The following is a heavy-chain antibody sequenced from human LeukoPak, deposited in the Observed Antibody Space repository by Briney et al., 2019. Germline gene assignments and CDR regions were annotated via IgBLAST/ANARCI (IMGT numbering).Heavy chain of an antibody. CDR2: ISWNSGSI. CDR1: GFTFDDYA. D-gene: IGHD3-10*01. CDR3: APGTYGSGSPPFDY. Sequence: GRSLRLPCAASGFTFDDYAMHWVRQAPGKGLEWVSGISWNSGSIGYADSVKGRFTISRDNAKNSLYLQMNSLRAEDTALYYCAPGTYGSGSPPFDYWGQGTLVTVSS. V-gene: IGHV3-9*01. J-gene: IGHJ4*02.